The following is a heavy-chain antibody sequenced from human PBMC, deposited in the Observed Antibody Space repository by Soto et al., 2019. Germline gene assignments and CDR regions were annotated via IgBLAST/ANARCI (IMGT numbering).Heavy chain of an antibody. CDR3: ARGAFCGGAPGCRDMDV. CDR1: GYNFISHS. CDR2: ISAYNGNT. Sequence: QIQLVQSGGEVKKPGASVKVSCKSSGYNFISHSITWVRQAPGQGLEWMGRISAYNGNTNHAQKFQGRLTMTTDTSTSTAYMELRSLRSDYTAVYYCARGAFCGGAPGCRDMDVWGQGTTVSVSS. D-gene: IGHD2-21*01. V-gene: IGHV1-18*01. J-gene: IGHJ6*02.